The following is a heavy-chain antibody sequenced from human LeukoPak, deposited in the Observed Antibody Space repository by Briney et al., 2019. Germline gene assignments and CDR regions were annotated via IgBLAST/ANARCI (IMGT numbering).Heavy chain of an antibody. V-gene: IGHV3-23*01. D-gene: IGHD2-15*01. CDR3: AKDDRIVVVVAATHTDY. J-gene: IGHJ4*02. Sequence: GGSLRLSCAASGFTFSSYAMSWVRQAPGKGLEWVAAISGSGGSTYYADSVKGGFTISRDNSKNTLYLQMNSLRAEDTAIYYCAKDDRIVVVVAATHTDYWGQGTLVTVSS. CDR2: ISGSGGST. CDR1: GFTFSSYA.